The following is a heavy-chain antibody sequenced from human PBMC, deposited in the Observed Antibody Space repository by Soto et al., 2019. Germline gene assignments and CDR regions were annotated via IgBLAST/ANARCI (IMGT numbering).Heavy chain of an antibody. CDR1: GFTFSSYA. CDR2: ISGSGGST. D-gene: IGHD6-19*01. Sequence: EVQLLESGGGLVQPGGSPRLSCAASGFTFSSYAMTWVRQAPGKRPEWVSSISGSGGSTYYADSVKGRFTISRDNSKNTLYLQMSSLRAEDTAVYYCAKNPQWLVPFYFDFWGQGTLVTVSS. V-gene: IGHV3-23*01. J-gene: IGHJ4*02. CDR3: AKNPQWLVPFYFDF.